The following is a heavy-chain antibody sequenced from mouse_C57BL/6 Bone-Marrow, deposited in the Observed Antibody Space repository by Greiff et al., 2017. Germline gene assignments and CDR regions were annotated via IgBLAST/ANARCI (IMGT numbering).Heavy chain of an antibody. D-gene: IGHD1-1*01. J-gene: IGHJ1*03. CDR1: GYSITSGYY. Sequence: EVQLVESGPGLVKPSQSLSLTCSVTGYSITSGYYWNWIRQFPGNKLEWMGYISYDGSNNYNPSLKNRISITRDTSKNQFFLKLNSVTTEDTATYYCARELRSSYWYFDVWGTGTTVTVSS. CDR2: ISYDGSN. V-gene: IGHV3-6*01. CDR3: ARELRSSYWYFDV.